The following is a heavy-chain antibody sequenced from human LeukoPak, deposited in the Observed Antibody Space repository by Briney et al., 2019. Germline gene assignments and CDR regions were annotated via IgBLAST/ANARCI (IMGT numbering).Heavy chain of an antibody. D-gene: IGHD6-13*01. CDR3: ARVGPKETELLSIAAANYYYYGMDV. CDR2: ISSSGSTI. Sequence: GGSLRLSCAASGFTFSDYYMSWIRQAPGKGLEWVSYISSSGSTIYYADSVKGRFTISRDNAKNSLYLQMNSLRAEDTAVYYCARVGPKETELLSIAAANYYYYGMDVWGQGTTVTVSS. CDR1: GFTFSDYY. J-gene: IGHJ6*02. V-gene: IGHV3-11*01.